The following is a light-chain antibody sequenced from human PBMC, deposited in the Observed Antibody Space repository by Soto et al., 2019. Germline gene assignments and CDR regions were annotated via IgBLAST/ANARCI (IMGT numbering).Light chain of an antibody. CDR2: AAS. J-gene: IGKJ4*01. CDR1: QSISSY. CDR3: QQSYSTPLT. Sequence: DIQITQSPSSLSASVGDRVTITCRASQSISSYLNWYQQKPGKAPKLLIYAASSLQSGVPSRFSGCGSGTDFTLTISSLQTEDFATYYCQQSYSTPLTVGAGTKVDIK. V-gene: IGKV1-39*01.